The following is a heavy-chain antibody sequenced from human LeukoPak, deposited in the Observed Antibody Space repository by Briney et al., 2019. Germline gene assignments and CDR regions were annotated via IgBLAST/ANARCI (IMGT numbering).Heavy chain of an antibody. CDR3: ARSQTAFWFGELRLSGAFDI. V-gene: IGHV3-30*04. CDR2: ISYDGSNK. J-gene: IGHJ3*02. CDR1: GFTFSSYA. D-gene: IGHD3-10*01. Sequence: PGGSLRLSCAASGFTFSSYAMHWVRQAPGKGLEWVAVISYDGSNKYYADSVKGRFTISRDNSKNTLYLQMNSLRAEDTAVYYCARSQTAFWFGELRLSGAFDIWGQGTMVTVSS.